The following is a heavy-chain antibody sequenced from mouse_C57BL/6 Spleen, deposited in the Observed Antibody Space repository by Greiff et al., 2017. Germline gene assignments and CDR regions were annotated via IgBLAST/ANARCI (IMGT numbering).Heavy chain of an antibody. Sequence: DVQLQQSGPELVKPGASVKMSCKASGYTFTDYHIHWVKQSHGKSLEWIGNINPNNGDTNYNQKFKGKATLTVDKSSSTAYMELSSLTSEDSAVYYCARREYPYCFDYWGQGTTLTVSS. CDR2: INPNNGDT. V-gene: IGHV1-34*01. CDR3: ARREYPYCFDY. J-gene: IGHJ2*01. CDR1: GYTFTDYH. D-gene: IGHD5-1*01.